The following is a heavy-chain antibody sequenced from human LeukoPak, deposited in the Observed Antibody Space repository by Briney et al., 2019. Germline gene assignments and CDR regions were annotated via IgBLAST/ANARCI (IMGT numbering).Heavy chain of an antibody. V-gene: IGHV1-69*13. CDR3: ATEIYDSSGYYFGY. CDR2: IIPTFGTA. D-gene: IGHD3-22*01. Sequence: GASVTVSCKASGGTFSSYAISWVRQAPGQGLEWMGGIIPTFGTANYAQKFQGRVTITADESTSTAYMELSSLRSEDTAVYYCATEIYDSSGYYFGYWGQGTLVTVSS. J-gene: IGHJ4*02. CDR1: GGTFSSYA.